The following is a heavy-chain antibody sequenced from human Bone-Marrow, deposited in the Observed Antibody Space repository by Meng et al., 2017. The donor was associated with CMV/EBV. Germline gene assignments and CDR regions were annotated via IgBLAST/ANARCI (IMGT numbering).Heavy chain of an antibody. Sequence: GESLKISCAASGFTFSSYEMNWVRQAPGKGLEWVSYISSSGSTIYYADSVKGRFTISRDNAKNSLYLQMNSLRAEDTAVYYCARVGAYCSSTSCQSNYYYGMDVWGQGTTVTVSS. V-gene: IGHV3-48*03. D-gene: IGHD2-2*01. CDR2: ISSSGSTI. J-gene: IGHJ6*02. CDR1: GFTFSSYE. CDR3: ARVGAYCSSTSCQSNYYYGMDV.